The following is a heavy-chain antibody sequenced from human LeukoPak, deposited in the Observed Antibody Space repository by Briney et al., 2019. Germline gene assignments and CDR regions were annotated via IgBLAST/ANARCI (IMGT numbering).Heavy chain of an antibody. CDR1: GFTFNNYG. CDR3: ATVRYGTGRAFEY. V-gene: IGHV3-23*01. D-gene: IGHD3-10*01. J-gene: IGHJ4*02. CDR2: ISDSGGNT. Sequence: GGSLRLSCAASGFTFNNYGMTWVRQAPGKGLEWVSSISDSGGNTYHADSVKGRFTISRDNSKNTLHLQMNSLRAEDTAVYYCATVRYGTGRAFEYWGQGTQVTVSS.